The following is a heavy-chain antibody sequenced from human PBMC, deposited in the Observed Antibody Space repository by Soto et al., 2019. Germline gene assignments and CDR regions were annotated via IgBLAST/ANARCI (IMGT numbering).Heavy chain of an antibody. D-gene: IGHD2-21*02. CDR3: ARADRTLVTSYGLDV. J-gene: IGHJ6*02. V-gene: IGHV4-34*01. Sequence: SETLSLTCAVSGGSFSGFYWTWIRQPPGEGLEGIGEINHSGTTNFNPSLRSRLTISLDSSKKHFSLKLTSMTAADAAVYYCARADRTLVTSYGLDVWGQGTTVTVSS. CDR2: INHSGTT. CDR1: GGSFSGFY.